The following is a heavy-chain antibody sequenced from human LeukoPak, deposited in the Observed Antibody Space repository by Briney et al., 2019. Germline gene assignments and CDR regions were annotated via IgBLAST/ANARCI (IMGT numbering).Heavy chain of an antibody. V-gene: IGHV1-18*01. CDR1: GYTFNTYG. J-gene: IGHJ3*02. Sequence: ASVKVSCKASGYTFNTYGITWVRQAPGQGLEWMGWISGYNGKTKYAQKLQDRVTMTTDTSTTTAYMELRSLTSDDTAVYYCASNIGGSYGLSAFDIWGQGTMVTVSS. CDR2: ISGYNGKT. CDR3: ASNIGGSYGLSAFDI. D-gene: IGHD1-26*01.